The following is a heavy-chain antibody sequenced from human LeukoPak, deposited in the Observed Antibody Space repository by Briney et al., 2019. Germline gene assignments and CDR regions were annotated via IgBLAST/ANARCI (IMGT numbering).Heavy chain of an antibody. D-gene: IGHD3-22*01. CDR3: ARVSYYDSSGYYYDYFDY. CDR2: INHSGST. Sequence: PSETLSLTCAVYGGSFSGYYWSWIPQPPEKGLGWIGEINHSGSTNYNPSLKSRVTISVDTSKNQFSLKLSSVTAADTAVYYCARVSYYDSSGYYYDYFDYWGQGTLVTVSS. J-gene: IGHJ4*02. CDR1: GGSFSGYY. V-gene: IGHV4-34*01.